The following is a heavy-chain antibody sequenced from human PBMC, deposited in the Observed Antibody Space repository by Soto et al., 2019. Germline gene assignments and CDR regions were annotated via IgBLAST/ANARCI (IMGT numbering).Heavy chain of an antibody. V-gene: IGHV1-18*01. J-gene: IGHJ4*02. D-gene: IGHD3-10*01. CDR2: ISAYNGNT. CDR3: ARDRSYYSDY. Sequence: RRRQAPGQGLEWMGWISAYNGNTNYAQKLQGRVTMTTDTSTSTAYMELRSLRSDDTAVYYCARDRSYYSDYWGQGTLVTVSS.